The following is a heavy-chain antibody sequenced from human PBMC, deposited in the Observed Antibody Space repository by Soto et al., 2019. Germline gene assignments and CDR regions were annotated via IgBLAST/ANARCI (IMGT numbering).Heavy chain of an antibody. CDR1: GGSIGNSY. CDR2: IYYSGSS. J-gene: IGHJ4*02. Sequence: PSETLSLTCTVSGGSIGNSYWSWIRQSPGKGLEWIGYIYYSGSSNYNPSLKSRVSISVDTSKNQFSLKLSSVTAADTAVYYCARHSSSWPIVDYWGQGTLVT. CDR3: ARHSSSWPIVDY. V-gene: IGHV4-59*08. D-gene: IGHD6-13*01.